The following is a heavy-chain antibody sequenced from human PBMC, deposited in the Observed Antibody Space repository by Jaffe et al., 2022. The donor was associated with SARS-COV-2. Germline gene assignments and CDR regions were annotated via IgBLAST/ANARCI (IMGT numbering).Heavy chain of an antibody. J-gene: IGHJ2*01. CDR3: ARVSGGYASGYFDL. CDR2: IYYSGST. Sequence: QVQLQESGPGLVKPSETLSLTCTVSGGSVSSGSYYWSWIRQPPGKGLEWIGYIYYSGSTNYNPSLKSRVTISVDTSKNQFSLKLSSVTAADTAVYYCARVSGGYASGYFDLWGRGTLVTVSS. CDR1: GGSVSSGSYY. V-gene: IGHV4-61*01. D-gene: IGHD5-12*01.